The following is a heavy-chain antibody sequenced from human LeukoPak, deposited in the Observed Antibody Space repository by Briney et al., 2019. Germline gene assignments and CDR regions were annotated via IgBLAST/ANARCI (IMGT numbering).Heavy chain of an antibody. CDR1: GFTFSSYA. V-gene: IGHV3-30-3*01. D-gene: IGHD6-19*01. Sequence: QTGGSLRLSCAASGFTFSSYAMHWVRQAPGKGLEWVGVISYDGSNKYYADFVKGRFTISRDNSKNTLYLQMNSLRAEDTAVYYCARDSEGQWLVLGVMDYWGQGTLVTVSS. J-gene: IGHJ4*02. CDR2: ISYDGSNK. CDR3: ARDSEGQWLVLGVMDY.